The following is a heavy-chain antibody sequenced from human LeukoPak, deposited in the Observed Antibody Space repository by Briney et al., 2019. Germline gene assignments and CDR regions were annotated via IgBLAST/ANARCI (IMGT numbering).Heavy chain of an antibody. CDR2: ISSISNYI. D-gene: IGHD1-1*01. CDR3: ARAGKRTGTTTYYYYYMDV. J-gene: IGHJ6*03. Sequence: GGSLRLSCAASGFTFSFYNMNWVRQAPGKGLEWVSSISSISNYIYYADSVKGRFTISRDNAKNSLYLQMNSLRAEDTAVYYCARAGKRTGTTTYYYYYMDVWGKGTTVTVSS. V-gene: IGHV3-21*01. CDR1: GFTFSFYN.